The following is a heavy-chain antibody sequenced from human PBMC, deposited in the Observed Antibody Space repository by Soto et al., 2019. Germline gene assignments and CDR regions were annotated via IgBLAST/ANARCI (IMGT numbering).Heavy chain of an antibody. J-gene: IGHJ6*02. CDR1: GFTFSSYA. V-gene: IGHV3-30-3*01. Sequence: QVQLVESGGGVVQPGRSLRLSCAASGFTFSSYAMHWVRQAPGKGLEWVAVISDDGSKKYYADSVKGRFTISRDNSKNTLYLQRNSRRADDTAVYYCASDQVGAVGTRTDYYYYYGMDVLGRGTTVTVFS. D-gene: IGHD3-16*01. CDR3: ASDQVGAVGTRTDYYYYYGMDV. CDR2: ISDDGSKK.